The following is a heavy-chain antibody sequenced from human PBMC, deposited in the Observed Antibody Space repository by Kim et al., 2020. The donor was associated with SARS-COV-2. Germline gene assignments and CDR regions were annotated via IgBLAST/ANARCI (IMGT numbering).Heavy chain of an antibody. V-gene: IGHV3-72*01. CDR1: GFTLSGYY. J-gene: IGHJ4*02. CDR2: SRNKAQSYST. CDR3: IRYLLGLGYFDN. D-gene: IGHD1-26*01. Sequence: GGSLRLSCVTSGFTLSGYYIEWVRQAPGKGLEWIGRSRNKAQSYSTEYAASVKGRFTFSRDNSKNALYLQMNSLRTEDTAVYYCIRYLLGLGYFDNWGQGPLVPLSS.